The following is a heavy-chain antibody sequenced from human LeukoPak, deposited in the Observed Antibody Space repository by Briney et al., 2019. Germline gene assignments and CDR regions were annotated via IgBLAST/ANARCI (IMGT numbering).Heavy chain of an antibody. CDR3: ARTTILLSDYYDSSGYYNYFDY. CDR1: GGTFSSYA. CDR2: IIPIFGTA. J-gene: IGHJ4*02. Sequence: VASVKVSCKASGGTFSSYAISWVRQAPGQGLERMGGIIPIFGTANYAQKFQGRVTITADESTSIAYMELSSLRSEDTAVYYCARTTILLSDYYDSSGYYNYFDYWGQGTLVTVSS. D-gene: IGHD3-22*01. V-gene: IGHV1-69*13.